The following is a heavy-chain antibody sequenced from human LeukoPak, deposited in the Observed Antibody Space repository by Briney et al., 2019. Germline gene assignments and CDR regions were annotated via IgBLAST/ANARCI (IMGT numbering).Heavy chain of an antibody. V-gene: IGHV1-2*02. Sequence: GASVKVCCKASGYTFTSYDINWVRQAPGQGLEWMGWINPNSGGTNYAQKFQGRVTMTRDTSISTAYMELSRLRSDDTAVYYCARDWGYYDSSGYYSNWGQGTLVTVSS. J-gene: IGHJ4*02. CDR1: GYTFTSYD. CDR3: ARDWGYYDSSGYYSN. CDR2: INPNSGGT. D-gene: IGHD3-22*01.